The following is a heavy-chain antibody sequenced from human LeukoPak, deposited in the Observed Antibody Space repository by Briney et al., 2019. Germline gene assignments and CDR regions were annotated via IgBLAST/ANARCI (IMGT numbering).Heavy chain of an antibody. J-gene: IGHJ6*03. CDR2: ISSSGSTI. CDR1: GFTFSSYE. D-gene: IGHD1-26*01. V-gene: IGHV3-48*03. CDR3: ARAYSGRYGLGYYYMDV. Sequence: PGGSLRLSCAASGFTFSSYEMNWVRQAPGKGLEWVSYISSSGSTIYYADSVKGRFTTSRYNAKNSLYLQMNSLRADDTAVYCCARAYSGRYGLGYYYMDVWGKGTTVTISS.